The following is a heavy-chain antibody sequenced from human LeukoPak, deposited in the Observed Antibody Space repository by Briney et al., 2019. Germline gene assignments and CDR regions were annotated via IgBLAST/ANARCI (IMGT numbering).Heavy chain of an antibody. CDR1: GFTFSSYA. V-gene: IGHV3-23*01. D-gene: IGHD3-16*01. Sequence: PGGSLRLSCAASGFTFSSYAMSWVRQAPGKGLEWVSAISGSGGSTYYAGSVKGRFTISRDNSKNTLYLQMNSLRAEDTAVYYCAKDRAVDDYIWGSYTYAFDIWGQGTMVTVSS. CDR2: ISGSGGST. J-gene: IGHJ3*02. CDR3: AKDRAVDDYIWGSYTYAFDI.